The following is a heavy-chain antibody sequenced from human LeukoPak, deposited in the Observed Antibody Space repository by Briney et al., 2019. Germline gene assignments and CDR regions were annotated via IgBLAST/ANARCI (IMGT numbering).Heavy chain of an antibody. CDR2: ISSTSAYI. CDR1: GFALKSYS. CDR3: AKTSGNAGAFDI. D-gene: IGHD4-23*01. J-gene: IGHJ3*02. Sequence: GGSLRLSCAGSGFALKSYSLTWVRQAPGKGLEWVSSISSTSAYIHYADSVKGRFTISRDNSKNTLYLQMNSLRAEDTAVYYCAKTSGNAGAFDIWGQGTMVTVSS. V-gene: IGHV3-21*04.